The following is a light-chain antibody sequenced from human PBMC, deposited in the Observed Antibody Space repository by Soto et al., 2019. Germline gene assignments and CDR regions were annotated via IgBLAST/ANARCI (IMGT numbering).Light chain of an antibody. V-gene: IGLV2-11*01. CDR1: SSDVGGYNY. CDR2: DVS. CDR3: CSDEGSSIV. Sequence: QSVLTQPRSVSGSPGQSVTISCTGTSSDVGGYNYVSWYQQHPGKAPKLMIYDVSKRPSGVPDRFSGSKSGNPASLTISGLQAEDEADYYCCSDEGSSIVFGTGNKVTVL. J-gene: IGLJ1*01.